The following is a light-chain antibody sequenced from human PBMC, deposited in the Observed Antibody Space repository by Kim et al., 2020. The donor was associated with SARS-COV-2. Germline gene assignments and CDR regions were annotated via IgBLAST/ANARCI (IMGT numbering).Light chain of an antibody. J-gene: IGKJ2*01. CDR3: QQTYSAPPYT. Sequence: LQSGVPSRFRGSGSGTDFTLTISSLQPDAFATYYCQQTYSAPPYTFVQGPKLEIK. V-gene: IGKV1-39*01.